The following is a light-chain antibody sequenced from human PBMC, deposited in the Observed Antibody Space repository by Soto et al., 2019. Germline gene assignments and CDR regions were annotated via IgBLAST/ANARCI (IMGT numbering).Light chain of an antibody. J-gene: IGKJ4*01. V-gene: IGKV1-39*01. CDR1: HSISSY. CDR3: QQSYCTPLT. CDR2: AAS. Sequence: DDPMSMSPSSLSASVRGRATIACRTSHSISSYLNWFQQKPGKAPKLLIDAASSLQSGVPSRFSGSGSGTDFTLTISSLQPEAFATYYSQQSYCTPLTFGGGTKG.